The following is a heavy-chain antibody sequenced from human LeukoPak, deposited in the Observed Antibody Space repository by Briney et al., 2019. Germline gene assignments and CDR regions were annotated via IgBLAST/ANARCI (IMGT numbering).Heavy chain of an antibody. CDR2: IYYSGST. CDR1: GGSFSDYY. J-gene: IGHJ5*02. V-gene: IGHV4-30-4*01. Sequence: PSETLSLTCVVYGGSFSDYYWSWIRQPPGKGLEWIGYIYYSGSTYYNPSLKSRVTISVDTSKNQFSLKLSSVTAADTAVYYCARHAIVVVPAATPGWFDPWGQGTLVTVSS. D-gene: IGHD2-2*01. CDR3: ARHAIVVVPAATPGWFDP.